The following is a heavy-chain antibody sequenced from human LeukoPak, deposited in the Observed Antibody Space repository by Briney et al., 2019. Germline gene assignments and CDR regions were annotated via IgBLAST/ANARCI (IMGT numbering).Heavy chain of an antibody. J-gene: IGHJ5*02. CDR2: ISWSSGSI. V-gene: IGHV3-9*01. D-gene: IGHD2-2*01. CDR1: GFTFDDYA. CDR3: AKGRDKYQLLSKNWFDP. Sequence: GGSLRLSCAASGFTFDDYAMHWVRQAPGKGLEWVSGISWSSGSIDYADSVKGRFTISRDNAKNSLYLQMNSLRAEDTALYYCAKGRDKYQLLSKNWFDPWVGGRQVSVPS.